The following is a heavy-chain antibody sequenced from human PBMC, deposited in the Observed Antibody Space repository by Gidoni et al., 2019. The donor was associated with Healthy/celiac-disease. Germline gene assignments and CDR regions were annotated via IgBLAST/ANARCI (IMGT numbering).Heavy chain of an antibody. CDR3: ARRTYYDFWSGYYWRGQAGLGANGMDV. J-gene: IGHJ6*02. D-gene: IGHD3-3*01. V-gene: IGHV1-2*02. Sequence: QVQLVQSGAEVKKPGASVKVSCKASGYTFTGYYMHWVRQAPGQGLEWMGWINPNSGGTNYAQKFQGRVTMTRDTSISTAYMELSRLRSDDTAVYYCARRTYYDFWSGYYWRGQAGLGANGMDVWGQGTTVTVSS. CDR1: GYTFTGYY. CDR2: INPNSGGT.